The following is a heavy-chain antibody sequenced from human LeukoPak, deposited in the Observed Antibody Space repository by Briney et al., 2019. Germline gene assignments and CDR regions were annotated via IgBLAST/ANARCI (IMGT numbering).Heavy chain of an antibody. V-gene: IGHV3-23*01. J-gene: IGHJ4*02. CDR3: AKVRLQWLRFDY. CDR1: GFTFSSYA. D-gene: IGHD5-12*01. CDR2: ISGSGGST. Sequence: GGSLRLSCAASGFTFSSYAMSWVRQAPGKGLEWVSAISGSGGSTYYADSVKGRFTISRDNSKNTLYLRMNSLRAEDTAVYYCAKVRLQWLRFDYWGQGTLVTVSS.